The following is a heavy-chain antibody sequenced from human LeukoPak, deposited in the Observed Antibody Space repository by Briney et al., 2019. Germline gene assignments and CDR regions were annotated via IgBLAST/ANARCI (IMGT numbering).Heavy chain of an antibody. D-gene: IGHD2-2*01. CDR3: ARFTSLVDY. CDR2: IYTSGST. V-gene: IGHV4-61*02. J-gene: IGHJ4*02. Sequence: PSETLSLTCTVSGGSISSGSYYWSWIRQPAGKGLEWIGRIYTSGSTNYNPSLKSRVTISVDTSENQFSLKLSSVTAADTAVYYCARFTSLVDYWGQGTLVTVSS. CDR1: GGSISSGSYY.